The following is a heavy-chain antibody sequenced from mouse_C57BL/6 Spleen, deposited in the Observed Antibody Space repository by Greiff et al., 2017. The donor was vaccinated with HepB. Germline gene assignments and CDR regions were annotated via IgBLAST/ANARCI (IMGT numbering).Heavy chain of an antibody. CDR3: ARGYYYGSSLGY. V-gene: IGHV1-55*01. CDR1: GYTFTSYW. CDR2: IYPGSGST. D-gene: IGHD1-1*01. Sequence: VQLQQPGAELVKPGASVKMSCKASGYTFTSYWITWVKQRPGQGLEWIGDIYPGSGSTNYNEKFKSKATLTVDTSSSTAYMQLSSLTSEDSAVYYCARGYYYGSSLGYWGQGTTLTVSS. J-gene: IGHJ2*01.